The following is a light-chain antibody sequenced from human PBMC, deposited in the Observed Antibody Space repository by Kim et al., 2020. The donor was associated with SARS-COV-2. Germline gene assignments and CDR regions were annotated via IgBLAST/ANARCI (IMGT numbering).Light chain of an antibody. V-gene: IGKV3-20*01. CDR3: QQYGTSPYT. CDR2: GAS. CDR1: QSVLSSH. J-gene: IGKJ2*01. Sequence: ENVLTQSPGTLSLSPGERATLSCRASQSVLSSHLAWYQQKSGQAPRLLIFGASSRATGIPGRFSGSGSGTDFTLTISRLEPEDFAMYYCQQYGTSPYTFGQGTKLEI.